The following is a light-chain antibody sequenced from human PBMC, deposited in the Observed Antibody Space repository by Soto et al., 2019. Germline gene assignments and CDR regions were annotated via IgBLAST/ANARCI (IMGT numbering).Light chain of an antibody. CDR2: GAS. V-gene: IGKV3-15*01. Sequence: EIVMTQSPATLSVSPGERATLFCRASQSVGRTLAWYQQKPGQSPRLLVYGASTRANGTPARFSGSGSGTEFTLTSSSLLSEDVAVYYCQQYNQWPPYTFGQGTKVEIK. CDR3: QQYNQWPPYT. CDR1: QSVGRT. J-gene: IGKJ2*01.